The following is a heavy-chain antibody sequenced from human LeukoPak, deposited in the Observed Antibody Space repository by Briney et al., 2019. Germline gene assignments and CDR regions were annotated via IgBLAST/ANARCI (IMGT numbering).Heavy chain of an antibody. V-gene: IGHV3-21*01. CDR3: ARDPGITVAGDYFDY. Sequence: GGALILSFSASGFTFSSYSMNWVRQAPGKGLEWVSSISSSSSYIYYADSVKGRFTISRDNAKNSLYLQMNSLRAEDTAVYYCARDPGITVAGDYFDYWGQGTLVTVSS. J-gene: IGHJ4*02. CDR1: GFTFSSYS. D-gene: IGHD6-19*01. CDR2: ISSSSSYI.